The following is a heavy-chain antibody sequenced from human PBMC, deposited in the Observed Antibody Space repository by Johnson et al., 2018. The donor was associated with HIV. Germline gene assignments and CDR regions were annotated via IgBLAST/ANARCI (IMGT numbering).Heavy chain of an antibody. J-gene: IGHJ3*02. D-gene: IGHD5-12*01. CDR2: ISWNSGSI. CDR3: AKEESGVNAFDI. Sequence: ELRLVESGGGLVQPGRSLRLSCAASGFTFDDYAMHWVRQAPGKGLEWVSGISWNSGSIGYADSVKGRFTISRDNAKNSLYPQMNSLRAEDTALYYCAKEESGVNAFDIWGQGTMVTVSS. CDR1: GFTFDDYA. V-gene: IGHV3-9*01.